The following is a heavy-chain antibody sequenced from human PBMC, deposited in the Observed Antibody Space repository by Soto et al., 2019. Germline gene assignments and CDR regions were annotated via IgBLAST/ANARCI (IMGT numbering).Heavy chain of an antibody. Sequence: QVQVVQSGAEVKKPGSSVKVSCKASGGTFSSYAVNWVRQAPGQGLEWMGVIIPVFATTPYSQNSHGRVTITGDESTVTGYLELGSPRLAGTAGYHCAISGLRSCGGAGFCLDFDYWGQGTLVTVSS. CDR3: AISGLRSCGGAGFCLDFDY. D-gene: IGHD2-21*01. J-gene: IGHJ4*02. V-gene: IGHV1-69*01. CDR1: GGTFSSYA. CDR2: IIPVFATT.